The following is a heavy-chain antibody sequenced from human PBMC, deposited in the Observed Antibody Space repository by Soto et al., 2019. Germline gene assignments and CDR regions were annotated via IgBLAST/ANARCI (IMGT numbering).Heavy chain of an antibody. J-gene: IGHJ6*02. CDR1: GGSISSSSYY. V-gene: IGHV4-39*01. D-gene: IGHD3-3*01. CDR2: IYYSGST. CDR3: ASSGGSIFGVVRSPRFGMDV. Sequence: QLQLQESGPGLVKPSETLSLTCTVSGGSISSSSYYWGWIRQPPGKGLEWIGSIYYSGSTYYNPSLKRRVTISVDTSKNQFSLKLSSVTAADTAVYYCASSGGSIFGVVRSPRFGMDVWGQGTTVTVSS.